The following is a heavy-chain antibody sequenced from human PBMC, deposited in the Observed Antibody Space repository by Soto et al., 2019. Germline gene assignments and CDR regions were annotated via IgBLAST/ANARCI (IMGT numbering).Heavy chain of an antibody. J-gene: IGHJ4*02. CDR1: GFTFSNYW. CDR2: IKQDGSEK. Sequence: GGSLRLSCAASGFTFSNYWMSWVRQAPGKGLEWVANIKQDGSEKYYVGSVKGRFTISRDNAKNSLYLQMNSLRAEDTAVYYCARGYCSGGSCYSGDLNDYWGQGTLVTVSS. CDR3: ARGYCSGGSCYSGDLNDY. D-gene: IGHD2-15*01. V-gene: IGHV3-7*02.